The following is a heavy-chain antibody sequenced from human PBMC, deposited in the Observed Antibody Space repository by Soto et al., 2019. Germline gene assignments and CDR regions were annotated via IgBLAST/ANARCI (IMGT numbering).Heavy chain of an antibody. CDR3: GKGGTGDVGDH. CDR1: GFSFNNYG. V-gene: IGHV3-23*01. Sequence: EVQLLESGGGLVQPGGSLRLSCVASGFSFNNYGMTWVRQAPGKGLEWVSGTTVSGGETYYADSVKGRFTISRDNSKSTLILQMNSLRAEDTAVYYCGKGGTGDVGDHWGQGTLVTVSS. D-gene: IGHD1-26*01. J-gene: IGHJ4*02. CDR2: TTVSGGET.